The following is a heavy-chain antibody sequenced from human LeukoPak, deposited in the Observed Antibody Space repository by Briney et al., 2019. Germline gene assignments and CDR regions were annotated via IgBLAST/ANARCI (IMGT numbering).Heavy chain of an antibody. V-gene: IGHV1-8*01. J-gene: IGHJ3*02. D-gene: IGHD5-18*01. Sequence: ASVKVSCKASGYTFTSYDINWVRQATGQGLEWMGWMNPNSGNTGYAQKFQGRVTMTRNTSISTAYMELSSLRSEDTAVYYCARGHTAMSNDAFDIWGQGTMVTVSS. CDR1: GYTFTSYD. CDR2: MNPNSGNT. CDR3: ARGHTAMSNDAFDI.